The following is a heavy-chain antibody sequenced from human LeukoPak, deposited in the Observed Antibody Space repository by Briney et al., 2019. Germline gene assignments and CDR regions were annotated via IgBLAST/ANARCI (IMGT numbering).Heavy chain of an antibody. V-gene: IGHV4-39*01. CDR3: ARHASTVVRDYFDY. CDR2: IYYSGST. Sequence: SETLSLTCTVSGGSISSSSYYWGWIRQPPGRGLEWIGSIYYSGSTYYNPSLKSRVTISVDTSKNQFSLKLSSVTAADTAVYYCARHASTVVRDYFDYWGQGTLVTVSS. CDR1: GGSISSSSYY. D-gene: IGHD4-23*01. J-gene: IGHJ4*02.